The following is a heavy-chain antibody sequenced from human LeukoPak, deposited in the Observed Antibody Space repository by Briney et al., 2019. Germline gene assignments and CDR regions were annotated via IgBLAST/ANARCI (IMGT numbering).Heavy chain of an antibody. Sequence: SETLSLTCTVSGGSISSYYWSWIRQPPGKGLEWIGYIYYSGSTNYNPSLKSRVTISVDTSKNQFSLKLSSVTAADTAVYYCARVGSSGWYRNAFDIWGQGTMVTVSS. J-gene: IGHJ3*02. D-gene: IGHD6-19*01. CDR1: GGSISSYY. V-gene: IGHV4-59*01. CDR3: ARVGSSGWYRNAFDI. CDR2: IYYSGST.